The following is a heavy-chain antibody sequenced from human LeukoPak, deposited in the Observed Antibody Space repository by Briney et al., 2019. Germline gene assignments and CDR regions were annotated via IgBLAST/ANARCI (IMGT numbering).Heavy chain of an antibody. CDR1: GFTFRSYD. CDR2: IGIGGDT. J-gene: IGHJ4*02. V-gene: IGHV3-13*01. Sequence: PGGSLRLSCVASGFTFRSYDMHWVRQATGKGLEWVSAIGIGGDTYYPGSVKGRFTISRENAKNSLYLQMNSLRAGDTAVYYCVRQATPHGHFDYWGQGILVTVSS. CDR3: VRQATPHGHFDY. D-gene: IGHD2-15*01.